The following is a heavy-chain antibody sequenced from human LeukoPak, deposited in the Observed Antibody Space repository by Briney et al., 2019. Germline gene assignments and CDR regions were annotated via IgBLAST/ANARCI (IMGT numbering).Heavy chain of an antibody. CDR1: GFTFRNYV. CDR2: TSSDLNVK. D-gene: IGHD3-22*01. J-gene: IGHJ4*02. CDR3: ARCMSSCYYEQ. V-gene: IGHV3-30-3*01. Sequence: GGSLRLSCAASGFTFRNYVIHWVRQAPGKGLEWVAVTSSDLNVKLYADSVKGRFTISRDNANSLLYLQMNKLTDEDTAVYYCARCMSSCYYEQWGQGTLVTVSS.